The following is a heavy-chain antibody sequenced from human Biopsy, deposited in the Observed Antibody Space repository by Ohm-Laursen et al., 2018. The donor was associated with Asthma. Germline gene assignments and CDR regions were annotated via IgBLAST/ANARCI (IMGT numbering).Heavy chain of an antibody. CDR3: ARGDSSGWSQYYFDY. Sequence: GSLRLSCTASGSAVSRDYMFWVRQAPGKGLEWVSVIYSSGTSHTADSVRGRFTISRDYSKNTLYLQMHSLRAEDTAVYYCARGDSSGWSQYYFDYWGQGTLVTVSS. V-gene: IGHV3-53*01. CDR1: GSAVSRDY. CDR2: IYSSGTS. J-gene: IGHJ4*02. D-gene: IGHD6-19*01.